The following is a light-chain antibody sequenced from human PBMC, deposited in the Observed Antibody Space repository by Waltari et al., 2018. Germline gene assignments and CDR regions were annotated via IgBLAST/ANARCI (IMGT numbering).Light chain of an antibody. CDR2: WAS. V-gene: IGKV4-1*01. J-gene: IGKJ5*01. Sequence: DIVMTQSPDSLAVSLGERATINCKSSQSVLYSSNSNNYLGWYQQKPGQPPKLLIYWASTRQSGVPDRFSGSGSGTDFTLTISSLQSEDFAVYYCQQYNNWPRGTFGQGTRLEIK. CDR1: QSVLYSSNSNNY. CDR3: QQYNNWPRGT.